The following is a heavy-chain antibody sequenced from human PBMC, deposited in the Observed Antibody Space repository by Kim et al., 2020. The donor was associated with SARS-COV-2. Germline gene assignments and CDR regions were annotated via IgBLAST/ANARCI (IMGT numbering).Heavy chain of an antibody. V-gene: IGHV1-18*01. CDR1: GYTFTSYG. D-gene: IGHD2-21*02. CDR2: ISAYNGNT. J-gene: IGHJ6*02. CDR3: ARESYGGDVPQMTSGNLGFCLDEYYYGMDV. Sequence: ASVKVSCKASGYTFTSYGISWVRQAPGQGLEWMGWISAYNGNTNYAQKLQGRVTMTTDTSTSTAYMELRSLRSDDTAVYYCARESYGGDVPQMTSGNLGFCLDEYYYGMDVWGQGTTVTVSS.